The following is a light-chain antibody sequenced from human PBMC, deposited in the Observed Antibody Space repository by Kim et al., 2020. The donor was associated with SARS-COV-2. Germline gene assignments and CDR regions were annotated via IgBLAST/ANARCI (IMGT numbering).Light chain of an antibody. V-gene: IGKV3-20*01. CDR3: QHYGSSWT. CDR1: QNLGSTW. Sequence: LSPGESATLSCRASQNLGSTWLAWFQQKPGQSLRLLIYGASSRATGIPEKFSGSGSGTDFTLTISRLEPEDFAVYYCQHYGSSWTFGQGTKVDIK. J-gene: IGKJ1*01. CDR2: GAS.